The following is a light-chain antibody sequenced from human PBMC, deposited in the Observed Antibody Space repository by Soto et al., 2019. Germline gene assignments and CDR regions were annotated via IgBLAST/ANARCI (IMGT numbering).Light chain of an antibody. V-gene: IGKV3-15*01. CDR3: PQYNNWPLT. J-gene: IGKJ4*01. CDR1: QSVSSN. CDR2: GAS. Sequence: EIVMPQSPATLSVSPGERATLSCRASQSVSSNLAWYQQKPGQAPRLLIYGASTRATGIPARFSGSGSGTEFTLTISSLQSDDFVVYYCPQYNNWPLTFGGGTKLEIK.